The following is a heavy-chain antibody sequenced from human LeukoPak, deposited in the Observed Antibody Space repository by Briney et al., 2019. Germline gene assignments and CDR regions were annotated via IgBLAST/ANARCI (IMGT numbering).Heavy chain of an antibody. D-gene: IGHD7-27*01. CDR1: RFTFTSYW. CDR3: ASDLSQTGAFNI. J-gene: IGHJ3*02. V-gene: IGHV3-7*01. Sequence: GGSLRLSCAGSRFTFTSYWMNWVRQAPGKGLEWVANIKQDGTQTHYVDSVKGRFTISRDNARSSLYLQMNSLRVEDTAVYYCASDLSQTGAFNIWGQGTMVTVSS. CDR2: IKQDGTQT.